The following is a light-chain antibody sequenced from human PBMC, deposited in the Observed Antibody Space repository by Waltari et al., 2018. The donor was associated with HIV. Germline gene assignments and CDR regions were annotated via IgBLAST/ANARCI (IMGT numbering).Light chain of an antibody. Sequence: NFMLTQPHSVSESPGKTVTISCTRSSGSIASNYVQWYQQRPGSAPTTVIYKGNQIPSGVPDLSSGSIDSSSNSASLTISRLKTEDEADYYCQSYDSSNHVVFGGGTKLTVL. CDR3: QSYDSSNHVV. CDR1: SGSIASNY. J-gene: IGLJ2*01. CDR2: KGN. V-gene: IGLV6-57*04.